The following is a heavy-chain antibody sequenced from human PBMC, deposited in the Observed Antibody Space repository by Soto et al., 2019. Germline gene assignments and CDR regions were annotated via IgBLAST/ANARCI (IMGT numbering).Heavy chain of an antibody. J-gene: IGHJ4*02. D-gene: IGHD6-13*01. Sequence: GYYWSWIRQHPGKGLEWIGYIYYSGSTYYNPSLKSRVTISVDTSKNQFSLKLSSVTAADTAVYYCARVAAGTIDYWGQGTLVTVSS. CDR2: IYYSGST. CDR3: ARVAAGTIDY. CDR1: GYY. V-gene: IGHV4-31*02.